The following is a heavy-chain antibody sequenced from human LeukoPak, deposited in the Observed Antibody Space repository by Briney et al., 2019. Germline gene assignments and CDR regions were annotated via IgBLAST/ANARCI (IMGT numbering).Heavy chain of an antibody. CDR1: GYTLTELS. J-gene: IGHJ4*02. CDR3: ATVPPIAARPGLDY. CDR2: FDPEDGET. Sequence: ASVKVSCKVSGYTLTELSMHWVRQAPGKGLEWMGGFDPEDGETIYAQKFQGRVTMTEDTSTDTAYMELSSLRSEDTAVYYCATVPPIAARPGLDYWGQGTLVTVSS. D-gene: IGHD6-6*01. V-gene: IGHV1-24*01.